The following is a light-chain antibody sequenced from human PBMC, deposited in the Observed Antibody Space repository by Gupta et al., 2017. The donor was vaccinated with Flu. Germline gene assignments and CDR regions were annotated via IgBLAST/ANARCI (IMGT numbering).Light chain of an antibody. V-gene: IGKV3-20*01. Sequence: VLMHLPVTLSLSPGERATLSCRASQSVSSSYLAWYQQKPGQAPRLLIYGASSRATGIPDRFSGSGSGTDFTLTISRLEPEDFAVYYCQQYGSSPLTFGGGTKVEIK. CDR3: QQYGSSPLT. J-gene: IGKJ4*01. CDR1: QSVSSSY. CDR2: GAS.